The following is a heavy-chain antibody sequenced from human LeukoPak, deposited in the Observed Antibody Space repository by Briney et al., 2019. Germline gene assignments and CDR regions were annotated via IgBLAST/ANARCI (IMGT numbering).Heavy chain of an antibody. CDR2: IYISGST. D-gene: IGHD2-15*01. V-gene: IGHV4-4*08. CDR3: ARNSCSGGSCYENRGYFDY. J-gene: IGHJ4*02. CDR1: GGSFSGYY. Sequence: PSETLSLTCAVYGGSFSGYYWSWIRQPPGKGLEWIGRIYISGSTNYNPSLKSRVTISVDTSKNQFSLKLSSVTAADTAVYYCARNSCSGGSCYENRGYFDYWGQGTLVTVSS.